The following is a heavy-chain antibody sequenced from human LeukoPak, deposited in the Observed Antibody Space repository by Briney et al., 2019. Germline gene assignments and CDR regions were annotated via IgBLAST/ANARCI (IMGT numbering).Heavy chain of an antibody. CDR1: GGSISSYY. CDR2: IYYSGST. CDR3: ARGRGYYGSGSPRNWFDP. V-gene: IGHV4-59*12. Sequence: SETLSLTCTVSGGSISSYYWSWIRQPPGKGLEWIGYIYYSGSTNYNPSLKSRVTISVDTSKNQFSLKLSSVTAADTAVYYCARGRGYYGSGSPRNWFDPWGQGTLVTVSS. D-gene: IGHD3-10*01. J-gene: IGHJ5*02.